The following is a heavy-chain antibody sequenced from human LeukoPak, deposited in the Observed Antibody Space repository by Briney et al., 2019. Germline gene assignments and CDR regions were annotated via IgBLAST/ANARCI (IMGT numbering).Heavy chain of an antibody. CDR1: GGSISSYY. Sequence: SETLSLTCTVSGGSISSYYWSWIRQPPGKGLEWIGYTYYSGTTNYNPSLKSRVTISVDTSKNQFSLKLSSVTAADTAVYYCARGVYIAAAQYAYWGQGTLVTVSS. D-gene: IGHD6-13*01. CDR2: TYYSGTT. V-gene: IGHV4-59*01. CDR3: ARGVYIAAAQYAY. J-gene: IGHJ4*02.